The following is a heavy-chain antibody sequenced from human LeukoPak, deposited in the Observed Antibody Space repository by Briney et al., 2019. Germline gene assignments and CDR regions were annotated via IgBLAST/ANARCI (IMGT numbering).Heavy chain of an antibody. J-gene: IGHJ4*02. D-gene: IGHD3-3*01. CDR3: AREGFWSGYFDY. CDR2: IYYSGST. CDR1: GGSISSSSYY. V-gene: IGHV4-39*07. Sequence: SETLSLTCTVSGGSISSSSYYWGWIRQPPGKGLEWIGSIYYSGSTYYNPSLKSRVTISVDTSRNQFSLKLNSVTAADTAVYFCAREGFWSGYFDYWGQGALVTVSS.